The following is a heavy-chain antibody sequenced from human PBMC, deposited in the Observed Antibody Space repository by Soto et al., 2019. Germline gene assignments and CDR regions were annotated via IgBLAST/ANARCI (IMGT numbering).Heavy chain of an antibody. V-gene: IGHV1-2*04. Sequence: ASAKVSCKASGYTFTGYYMHWVRQAPGQGLEWMGWINPNSGGTNYAQKFQGWVTMTRDTSISTAYMELSRLRSDDTAVYYCARDRGVVPADINSTHYYYYGMDVWGQGTTVTVSS. J-gene: IGHJ6*02. CDR2: INPNSGGT. D-gene: IGHD2-2*01. CDR1: GYTFTGYY. CDR3: ARDRGVVPADINSTHYYYYGMDV.